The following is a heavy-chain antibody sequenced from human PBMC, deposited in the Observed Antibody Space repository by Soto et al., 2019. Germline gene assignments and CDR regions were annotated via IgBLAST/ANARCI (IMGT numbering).Heavy chain of an antibody. CDR1: GYTFSKYG. Sequence: QVQLVQSGTGVKRPGASGKVSCKASGYTFSKYGVSWMRQAPGQGREWVGWFNPANQNTNYEQKFQDRVSMTEDTSTSTAYMELRGLRSDDTDVYYCARVKFGDHFDFWGQGTLVTVSS. CDR3: ARVKFGDHFDF. CDR2: FNPANQNT. J-gene: IGHJ4*02. D-gene: IGHD2-21*02. V-gene: IGHV1-18*01.